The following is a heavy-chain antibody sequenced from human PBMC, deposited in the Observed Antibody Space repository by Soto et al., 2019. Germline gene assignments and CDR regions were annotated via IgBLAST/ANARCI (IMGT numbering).Heavy chain of an antibody. Sequence: EVQLLESGGGLVQPGGSLRLSCAASGFTFSSYAMSWVRQAPGKGLEWVSAISGSGGGTYYADSVKGRFTISRDNSKNTLYLQMNSLRAEDTAVYYCANSIAAAGSAMDYWGQGTLVTVSS. J-gene: IGHJ4*02. CDR3: ANSIAAAGSAMDY. CDR2: ISGSGGGT. CDR1: GFTFSSYA. D-gene: IGHD6-13*01. V-gene: IGHV3-23*01.